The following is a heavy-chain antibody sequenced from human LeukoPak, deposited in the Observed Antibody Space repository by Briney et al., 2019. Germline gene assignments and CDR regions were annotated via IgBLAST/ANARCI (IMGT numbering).Heavy chain of an antibody. D-gene: IGHD4-17*01. CDR3: ARLTTVTTSARRPRQDNY. CDR2: ISYDGGKK. Sequence: GRSLRLSCAASGFTFSSHDMHWVRQAPGKGLEWVAIISYDGGKKDYADSVKGRFTISRDNSKNTLYLQMNSLRAEDTAVYYCARLTTVTTSARRPRQDNYWGQGTLVTVSS. J-gene: IGHJ4*02. CDR1: GFTFSSHD. V-gene: IGHV3-30*03.